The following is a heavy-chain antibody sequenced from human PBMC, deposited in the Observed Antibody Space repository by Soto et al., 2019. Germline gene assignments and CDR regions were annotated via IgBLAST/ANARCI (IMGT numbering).Heavy chain of an antibody. CDR2: ISYDGSDK. Sequence: GGSLRLSCAASGFTFSSYGMHWVRQAPGKGLEWVAVISYDGSDKYYADSVKGRFTISRDNSKNTLYLQMNSLRAEDTAVYYCAKDSSGYYYYGMDVWGQGTTVTVSS. CDR1: GFTFSSYG. V-gene: IGHV3-30*18. J-gene: IGHJ6*02. CDR3: AKDSSGYYYYGMDV.